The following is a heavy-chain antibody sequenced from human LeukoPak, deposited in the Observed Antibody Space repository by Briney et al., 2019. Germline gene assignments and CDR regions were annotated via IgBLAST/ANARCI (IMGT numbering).Heavy chain of an antibody. CDR1: GFTFSSYW. J-gene: IGHJ4*02. D-gene: IGHD2-21*02. CDR2: IKQDGSEK. CDR3: ARRYCGGDCYSPYFDY. Sequence: GGSLRLSCAASGFTFSSYWMSWVRQAPGKGLEWVANIKQDGSEKYYVDSVKGRFTISRDNAKNSLYLQMNSLRAEDTAVYYCARRYCGGDCYSPYFDYWGQGTPVTVSS. V-gene: IGHV3-7*01.